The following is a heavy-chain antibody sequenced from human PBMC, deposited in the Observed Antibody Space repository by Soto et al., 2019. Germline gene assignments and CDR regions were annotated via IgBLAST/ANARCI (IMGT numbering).Heavy chain of an antibody. Sequence: QVQLQESGPGLVKPSETLSLTCTVSGGSVSSGSYYWSWIRQPPGKGLEWIGYIYYSGSTNYNPSPKSPVPLSVDPSKDPVSLKVSSGAASGTALYYWAEKGGGHNLVDPLGQGTPVTGSS. V-gene: IGHV4-61*01. CDR3: AEKGGGHNLVDP. CDR2: IYYSGST. D-gene: IGHD2-15*01. J-gene: IGHJ5*02. CDR1: GGSVSSGSYY.